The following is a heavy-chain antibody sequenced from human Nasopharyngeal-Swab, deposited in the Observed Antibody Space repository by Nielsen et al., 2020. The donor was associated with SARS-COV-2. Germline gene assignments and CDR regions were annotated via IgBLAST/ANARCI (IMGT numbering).Heavy chain of an antibody. D-gene: IGHD3-22*01. CDR2: IIPIFGTA. V-gene: IGHV1-69*01. J-gene: IGHJ4*02. CDR3: ARDTTYYDSSGQFDY. Sequence: WVRQAPGQGLEWMGGIIPIFGTANYAQKFQGRVTITADESTSTAYMELSSPRSEDTAVYYCARDTTYYDSSGQFDYWGQGTLVTVSS.